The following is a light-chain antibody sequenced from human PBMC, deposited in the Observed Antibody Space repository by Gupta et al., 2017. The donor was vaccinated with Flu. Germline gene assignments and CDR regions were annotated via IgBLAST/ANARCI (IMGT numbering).Light chain of an antibody. V-gene: IGKV3-15*01. J-gene: IGKJ1*01. CDR2: GAS. CDR3: QQDNNWPRT. CDR1: QSASGN. Sequence: EIVMTQSPATVSVSPGERATLSCRASQSASGNLAWYQHKPGQAPRLLIYGASTRATGIPARFSGSGSGTEFTLTISSLQSEDFAVYYCQQDNNWPRTFGQGTKVEIK.